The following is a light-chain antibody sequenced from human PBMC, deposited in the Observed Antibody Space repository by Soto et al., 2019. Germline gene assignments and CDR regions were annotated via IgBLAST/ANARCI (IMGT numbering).Light chain of an antibody. CDR1: ESLADWGGSNF. V-gene: IGKV2D-29*01. J-gene: IGKJ2*01. CDR2: EVS. Sequence: EIVLTQTPLSLSVTPGLPASISCKSSESLADWGGSNFLYWYLQRPGQPPKLLMYEVSHRFSGVPDRFSGSGSGTDFTLKISRVEADDAGIYYCMQSPQIPNTFGQGTKLEIK. CDR3: MQSPQIPNT.